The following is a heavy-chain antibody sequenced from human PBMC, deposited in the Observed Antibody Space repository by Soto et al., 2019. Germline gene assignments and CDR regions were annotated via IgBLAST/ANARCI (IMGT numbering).Heavy chain of an antibody. V-gene: IGHV4-39*01. Sequence: QLQLQESGPGLVKPSETLSLTCTVSGGSISSSSYYWGWIRQPPGKGLEWIGSIYYSGSTYYNPSLKSRVTISVDTSKNQFSLKLSSVTAADTAVYYCATKDAVVGATTNWYFDLWGRGTLVTVSS. J-gene: IGHJ2*01. CDR3: ATKDAVVGATTNWYFDL. CDR2: IYYSGST. CDR1: GGSISSSSYY. D-gene: IGHD1-26*01.